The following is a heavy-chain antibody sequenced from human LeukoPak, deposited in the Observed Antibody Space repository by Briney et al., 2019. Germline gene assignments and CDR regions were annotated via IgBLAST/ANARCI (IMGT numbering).Heavy chain of an antibody. CDR3: ARTHDHDWFDP. Sequence: GASVKVSCKACGYTFTSYAMNWVRQAPGQGLEWMGWINTNTGNPTYARGFTGRFVFSLDTSVSTAYLQISSLKAEDTAVYYCARTHDHDWFDPWGQGTLVTVSS. J-gene: IGHJ5*02. CDR1: GYTFTSYA. D-gene: IGHD3-16*01. CDR2: INTNTGNP. V-gene: IGHV7-4-1*02.